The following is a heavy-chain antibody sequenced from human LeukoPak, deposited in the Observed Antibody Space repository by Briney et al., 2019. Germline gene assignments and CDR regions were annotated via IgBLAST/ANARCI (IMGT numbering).Heavy chain of an antibody. Sequence: SETLSLTCTVSGSSISSYHWTWIRQPAGKGLEWIGRLSASGSTNFNPSLKSRVTISVDKSKKQFSLKVSSVTAADTAVYYCARDADGAAQFGPWGQGTLVTVSS. V-gene: IGHV4-4*07. CDR2: LSASGST. D-gene: IGHD6-13*01. CDR3: ARDADGAAQFGP. CDR1: GSSISSYH. J-gene: IGHJ5*02.